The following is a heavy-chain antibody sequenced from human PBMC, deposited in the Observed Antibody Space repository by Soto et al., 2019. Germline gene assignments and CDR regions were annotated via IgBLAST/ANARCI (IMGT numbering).Heavy chain of an antibody. J-gene: IGHJ6*02. CDR1: GGSFSGYY. V-gene: IGHV4-34*01. CDR3: AGRYYIHYYGMDV. D-gene: IGHD2-21*01. CDR2: INHSGST. Sequence: SETLSLTCAVYGGSFSGYYWSWIRQPPGKGLEWIGEINHSGSTSYNPSLKSRLTISVDTSNNQFSLNLNSVTAADTAVYYCAGRYYIHYYGMDVWGQGTTVTVSS.